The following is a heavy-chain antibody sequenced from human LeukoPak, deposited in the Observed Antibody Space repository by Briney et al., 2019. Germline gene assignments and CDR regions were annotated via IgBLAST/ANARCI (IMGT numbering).Heavy chain of an antibody. V-gene: IGHV5-51*01. J-gene: IGHJ4*02. Sequence: GASLQISCKGSGYRFTSYWIGWVRQMPGKGLEWMGIIYPGDSDTRYSPSFQGQVTISADKSISTAYLQWSSLKASDTAMYYCARRGYYDSSGYSPFDYWGQGTLVTVSS. CDR3: ARRGYYDSSGYSPFDY. CDR2: IYPGDSDT. CDR1: GYRFTSYW. D-gene: IGHD3-22*01.